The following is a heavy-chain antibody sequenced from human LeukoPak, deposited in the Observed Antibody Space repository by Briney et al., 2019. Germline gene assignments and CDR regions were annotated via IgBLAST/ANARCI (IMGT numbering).Heavy chain of an antibody. V-gene: IGHV4-34*01. D-gene: IGHD5-12*01. J-gene: IGHJ4*02. Sequence: PETLSLTCAVYGGSFSGYYWSWIRQPPGKGLEWIGEINHSGSTNYNPSLKSRVTISVDTSKNQFSLKLSSVTAADTAVYYCARVGSGYDVFDYWGQGTLVTVSS. CDR3: ARVGSGYDVFDY. CDR2: INHSGST. CDR1: GGSFSGYY.